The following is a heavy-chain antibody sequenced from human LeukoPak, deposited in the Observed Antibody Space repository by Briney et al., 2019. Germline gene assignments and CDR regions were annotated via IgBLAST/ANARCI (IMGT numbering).Heavy chain of an antibody. CDR1: GGSISSYY. D-gene: IGHD1-7*01. CDR2: IYYSGST. V-gene: IGHV4-59*12. J-gene: IGHJ6*02. CDR3: ARELELPSSYGMGV. Sequence: PSETLSLTCTVSGGSISSYYWSWIRQPPGKGLEWIGYIYYSGSTNYNPSLKSRVTISVDKSKNQFSLKLSSVTAADTAVYYCARELELPSSYGMGVWGQGTTVTVSS.